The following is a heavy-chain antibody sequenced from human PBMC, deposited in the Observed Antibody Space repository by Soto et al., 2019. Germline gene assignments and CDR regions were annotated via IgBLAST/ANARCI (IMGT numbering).Heavy chain of an antibody. J-gene: IGHJ1*01. Sequence: PGGSLRLSCAASGFSFSNYAMHWVRQAPGQGLEWVAAMSYDGSSKFYADSVKGRFTISRDNSKNTLYLQMNGLRAEDTALYYCARDVGYYASGIPFWGQGTLVTI. CDR1: GFSFSNYA. D-gene: IGHD3-10*01. CDR2: MSYDGSSK. V-gene: IGHV3-30-3*01. CDR3: ARDVGYYASGIPF.